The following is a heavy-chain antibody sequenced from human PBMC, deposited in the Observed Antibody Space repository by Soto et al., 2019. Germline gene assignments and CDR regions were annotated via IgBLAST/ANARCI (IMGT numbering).Heavy chain of an antibody. Sequence: QVQLVESGGXLVKPGGSLXLSCAASGFTFTAYYMTWIRQAPGKALECLSYIGPGSTYTNYADSVKGRFTISRDNAKNSLYLQMDSLRADDTTVYYCTRDPRSMDVWGQGTTVTVSS. J-gene: IGHJ6*02. CDR2: IGPGSTYT. CDR3: TRDPRSMDV. V-gene: IGHV3-11*05. CDR1: GFTFTAYY.